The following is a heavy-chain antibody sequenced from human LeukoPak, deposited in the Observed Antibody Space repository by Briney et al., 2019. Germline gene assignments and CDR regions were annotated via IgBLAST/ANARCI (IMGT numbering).Heavy chain of an antibody. CDR1: GDSITTGGYY. CDR2: IHQSGDT. Sequence: SETLSLTCTVSGDSITTGGYYWSWIRQPPGKGLEWMGYIHQSGDTYSNPSLRSRVTISADRSNNQFSLRVSSVTAADTAVHYCARGNDYWGQGALVTVSS. V-gene: IGHV4-30-2*01. J-gene: IGHJ4*02. CDR3: ARGNDY.